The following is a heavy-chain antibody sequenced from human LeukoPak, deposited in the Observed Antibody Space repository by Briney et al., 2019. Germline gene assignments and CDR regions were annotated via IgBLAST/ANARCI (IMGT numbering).Heavy chain of an antibody. V-gene: IGHV4-31*03. D-gene: IGHD5-18*01. CDR3: ARFTVDTAMLYYFDY. J-gene: IGHJ4*02. CDR2: IYYSGST. CDR1: GGSISSGGYY. Sequence: PSQTLSLTCTVSGGSISSGGYYWSWIRQHPGKGLEWIGYIYYSGSTYYNPSLKSRVTMSVDTSKNQFSLKLSSVTAADTAVYYCARFTVDTAMLYYFDYWGQGTLVTVSS.